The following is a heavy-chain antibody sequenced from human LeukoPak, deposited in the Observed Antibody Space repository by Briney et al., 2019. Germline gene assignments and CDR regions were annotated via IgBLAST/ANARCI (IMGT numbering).Heavy chain of an antibody. J-gene: IGHJ4*02. D-gene: IGHD4-17*01. CDR2: ITSDGSTT. Sequence: GGSLRLSCAASGFDVSMYWMLWLRQAPGKGLVWVSRITSDGSTTTYADSVKGRFTISRDNSKNTLYLQMSSLRAEDTAMYYCARDRLTTVTTFHFDYWGQGTLVTVSS. V-gene: IGHV3-74*01. CDR3: ARDRLTTVTTFHFDY. CDR1: GFDVSMYW.